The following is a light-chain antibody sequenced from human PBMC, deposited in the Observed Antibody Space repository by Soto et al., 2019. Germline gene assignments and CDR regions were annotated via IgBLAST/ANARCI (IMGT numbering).Light chain of an antibody. CDR2: EVT. CDR3: SSHTSVNTRV. Sequence: QSALTQPASVSGSPGQSIAISCTGISSVVGTYDYVSWYQQYPDKAPKLIIYEVTQRPSGVSNRFSGSKSGNTASLTISGLQAEDEADYYCSSHTSVNTRVFGTGTKVTVL. J-gene: IGLJ1*01. V-gene: IGLV2-14*01. CDR1: SSVVGTYDY.